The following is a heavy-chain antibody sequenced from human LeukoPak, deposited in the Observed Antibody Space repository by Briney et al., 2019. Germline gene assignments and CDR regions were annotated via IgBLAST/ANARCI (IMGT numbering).Heavy chain of an antibody. V-gene: IGHV4-59*01. CDR2: IYYSGST. D-gene: IGHD3-22*01. J-gene: IGHJ4*02. CDR3: ARGRFDSSGYYHFDY. CDR1: GGSISSYY. Sequence: PSETLSLTCTVSGGSISSYYWSWIRQPPGEGLEWIGYIYYSGSTNYNPSLKSRVTISVDTSKNQFSLKLSSVTAADTAVYYCARGRFDSSGYYHFDYWGQGTLVTVSS.